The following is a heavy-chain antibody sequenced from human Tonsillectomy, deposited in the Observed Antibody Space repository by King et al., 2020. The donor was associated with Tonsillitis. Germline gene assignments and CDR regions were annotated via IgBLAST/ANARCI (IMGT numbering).Heavy chain of an antibody. CDR1: GFTFSDSA. CDR3: ASPFMYV. J-gene: IGHJ6*02. Sequence: VQLVQSGGGLVQPGGSLKLSCAASGFTFSDSAIHWVRQASGKGPEWVGRIRSKANSYETGYAASVKGRFTISRDDSENTAYLQMNSLKTQDTAMYYCASPFMYVWGQGTTVTVSS. V-gene: IGHV3-73*01. CDR2: IRSKANSYET.